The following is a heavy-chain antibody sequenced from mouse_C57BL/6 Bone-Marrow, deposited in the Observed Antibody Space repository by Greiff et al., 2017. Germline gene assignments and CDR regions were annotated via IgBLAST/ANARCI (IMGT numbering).Heavy chain of an antibody. CDR2: IDPENGDT. Sequence: EVQLQQSGAELVRPGASVKLSCTASGFNIKDDYMPWVKQRPEQGLEWLGWIDPENGDTEYATKFQGKASITADTSSNTAYLQLSSLTSEDTAVYYCTADGFAYWDRGTLVTVSA. V-gene: IGHV14-4*01. CDR1: GFNIKDDY. J-gene: IGHJ3*01. CDR3: TADGFAY.